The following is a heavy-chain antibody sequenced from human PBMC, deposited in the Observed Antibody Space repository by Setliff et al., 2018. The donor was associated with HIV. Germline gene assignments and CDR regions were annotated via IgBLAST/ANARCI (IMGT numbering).Heavy chain of an antibody. CDR2: ISGSSTTI. D-gene: IGHD3-10*01. J-gene: IGHJ6*02. V-gene: IGHV3-48*01. CDR3: ARRGDYYYYYAMDF. Sequence: GGSLRLSCTGSGFTFSDYNMNWVRQAPGKGLEWISYISGSSTTIYYADSVKGRFIISRDNAKNSLYLQMNSLRAEDTAVYYCARRGDYYYYYAMDFWGQGTTVTVSS. CDR1: GFTFSDYN.